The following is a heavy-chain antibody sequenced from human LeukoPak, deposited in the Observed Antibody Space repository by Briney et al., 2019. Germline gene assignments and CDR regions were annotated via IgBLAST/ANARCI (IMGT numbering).Heavy chain of an antibody. V-gene: IGHV4-31*03. J-gene: IGHJ3*02. CDR2: IYYSGST. D-gene: IGHD2-15*01. CDR1: GGSISSGGCY. Sequence: SQTLSLTCTVSGGSISSGGCYWSWIRQHPGKGLEWIGYIYYSGSTYYNPSLKSRVTISVDTSKNQFSLKLSSVTAADTAVYYCARGRIVVVVAAPDAFDIWGQGTMVTVSS. CDR3: ARGRIVVVVAAPDAFDI.